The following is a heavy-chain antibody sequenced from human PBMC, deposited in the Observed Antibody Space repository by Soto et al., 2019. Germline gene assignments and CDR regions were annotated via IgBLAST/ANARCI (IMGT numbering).Heavy chain of an antibody. CDR3: AIMADIVVVPAARRDYYGMDV. CDR1: GGSFSGYY. J-gene: IGHJ6*02. V-gene: IGHV4-34*01. D-gene: IGHD2-2*01. CDR2: INHSGST. Sequence: SETLSLTCAVYGGSFSGYYWSWIRQPPGKGLEWIGEINHSGSTNYNPSLKSRVTISVDTSKNQFSLKLSSVTAADTAVYYCAIMADIVVVPAARRDYYGMDVWGQGTTVTVSS.